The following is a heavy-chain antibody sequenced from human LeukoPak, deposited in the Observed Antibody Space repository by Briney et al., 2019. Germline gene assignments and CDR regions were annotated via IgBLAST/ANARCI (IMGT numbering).Heavy chain of an antibody. CDR1: GFTFSSYA. CDR2: ISGSGVST. V-gene: IGHV3-23*01. Sequence: PGGSLRLSCAASGFTFSSYAMSWVRQAPGKGLEWVSAISGSGVSTYYADSVKGRFTISRDNSKNTLYLQMNTLGTEKPACYYCAKVPSFIAVAPTLDYWGQGTLVTVSS. CDR3: AKVPSFIAVAPTLDY. D-gene: IGHD6-19*01. J-gene: IGHJ4*02.